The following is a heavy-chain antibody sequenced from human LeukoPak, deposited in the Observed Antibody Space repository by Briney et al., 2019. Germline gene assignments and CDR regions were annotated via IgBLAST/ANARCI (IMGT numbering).Heavy chain of an antibody. V-gene: IGHV3-23*01. CDR2: ISGSGGST. D-gene: IGHD3-16*02. CDR3: AKSLWATALNFDY. CDR1: GLTFSSYA. J-gene: IGHJ4*02. Sequence: SGGSLRLSCAASGLTFSSYAMSWVRQAPGKGLEWVSAISGSGGSTYYADSVKRRFTISRDNSKNTLSLQMNSLRAEDTAVYYCAKSLWATALNFDYWGQGTLVTVSS.